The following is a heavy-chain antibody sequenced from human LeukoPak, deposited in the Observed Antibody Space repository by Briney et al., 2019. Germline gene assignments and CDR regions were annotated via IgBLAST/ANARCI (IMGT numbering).Heavy chain of an antibody. V-gene: IGHV4-31*11. Sequence: PSGTLSLTCAVSGGSISSGGYYWSWIRQHPGKGLEWIGYIYYSGSTYYNPSLKSRVTISVDTSKNQFSLKLTFVTAADTAVYYCAREMRTVTTYNWFDPWGQGTLVTVSS. D-gene: IGHD4-17*01. J-gene: IGHJ5*02. CDR1: GGSISSGGYY. CDR3: AREMRTVTTYNWFDP. CDR2: IYYSGST.